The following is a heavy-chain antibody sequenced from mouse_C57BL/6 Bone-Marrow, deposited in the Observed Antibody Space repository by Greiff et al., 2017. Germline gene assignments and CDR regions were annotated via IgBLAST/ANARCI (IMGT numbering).Heavy chain of an antibody. J-gene: IGHJ3*01. D-gene: IGHD1-1*01. CDR3: ARLGYYGSSEFAY. Sequence: QVQLQQSGAELVRPGTSVKMSCKASGYTFTNYWIGWAKQRPGHGLEWIGDIYPGGGYTNYNEKFKGKATLTADKSSSTAYMQFSSLTSEDSAIYYCARLGYYGSSEFAYWGQGTLVTVSA. V-gene: IGHV1-63*01. CDR2: IYPGGGYT. CDR1: GYTFTNYW.